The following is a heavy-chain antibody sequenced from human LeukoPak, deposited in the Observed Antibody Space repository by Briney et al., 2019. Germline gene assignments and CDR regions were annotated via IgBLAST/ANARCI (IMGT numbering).Heavy chain of an antibody. CDR1: GFTFSNYE. J-gene: IGHJ4*02. D-gene: IGHD3-22*01. V-gene: IGHV3-48*03. CDR2: ISSSGSTI. Sequence: PGGSLRLSCAASGFTFSNYEMNWVRRAPGKGLEWVSYISSSGSTIYYGDSVEGRFTISRDNAKNSVSLQMNSLRAADTAVYYCARDRSGGTYYYDSSGYAFWGQGTLVTVSS. CDR3: ARDRSGGTYYYDSSGYAF.